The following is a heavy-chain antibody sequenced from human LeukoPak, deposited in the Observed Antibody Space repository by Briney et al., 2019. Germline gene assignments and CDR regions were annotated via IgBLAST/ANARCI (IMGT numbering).Heavy chain of an antibody. CDR3: AKVGYCSSTSCSKGHYYYYYYGMDV. D-gene: IGHD2-2*03. Sequence: GGSLRLSCAASGFTFSSYAMSWVRQAPGKGLEWVSAISGSGGSTYYADSVKGRFTISRDNSKNTLYLKMNSLRAEDTAVYYCAKVGYCSSTSCSKGHYYYYYYGMDVWGQGTTVTVSS. CDR1: GFTFSSYA. CDR2: ISGSGGST. V-gene: IGHV3-23*01. J-gene: IGHJ6*02.